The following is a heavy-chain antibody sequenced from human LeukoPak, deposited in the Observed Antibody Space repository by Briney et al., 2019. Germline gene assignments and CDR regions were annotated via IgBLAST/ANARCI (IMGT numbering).Heavy chain of an antibody. D-gene: IGHD2-15*01. Sequence: GGSLRPSCQASEFTFTSYALSWFRQAPGKGLEWVSPISGGGGSTYYADSVKGRFTISRDNSKNTLYPQMNSLRAEDTAVYYCATLGQRYCSGGSCYTSGSSDYWGQGTLVTVSS. CDR3: ATLGQRYCSGGSCYTSGSSDY. CDR1: EFTFTSYA. J-gene: IGHJ4*02. V-gene: IGHV3-23*01. CDR2: ISGGGGST.